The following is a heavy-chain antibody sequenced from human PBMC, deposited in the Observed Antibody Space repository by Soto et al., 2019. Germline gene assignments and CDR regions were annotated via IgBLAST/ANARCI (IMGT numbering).Heavy chain of an antibody. CDR1: GFTFSDYY. V-gene: IGHV3-11*01. Sequence: QVQLVESGGGLVKPGGSLRLSCAGSGFTFSDYYMSWIRQAPGKGLEWVSCISSSGNIIYYADSVKGRFTISRDNAKKSLYLQMNSLRAEDTAVYYCARDLGYYASDGYFDYWGQGTLVTVSS. J-gene: IGHJ4*02. D-gene: IGHD3-22*01. CDR3: ARDLGYYASDGYFDY. CDR2: ISSSGNII.